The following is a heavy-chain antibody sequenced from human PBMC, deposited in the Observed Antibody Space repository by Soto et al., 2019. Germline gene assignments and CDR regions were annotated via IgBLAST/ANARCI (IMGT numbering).Heavy chain of an antibody. D-gene: IGHD3-22*01. CDR1: GFTFSSYA. J-gene: IGHJ5*02. Sequence: HPGGSLRLSCAASGFTFSSYAMSWVRQAPGKGLEWVSAISGSGGSTYYADSVKGRFTISRDNSKNTLYLQMNSLRAEDTAVYYCARPAPGYYDSSGYLGTWFDLWGQGLLATVSS. CDR3: ARPAPGYYDSSGYLGTWFDL. V-gene: IGHV3-23*01. CDR2: ISGSGGST.